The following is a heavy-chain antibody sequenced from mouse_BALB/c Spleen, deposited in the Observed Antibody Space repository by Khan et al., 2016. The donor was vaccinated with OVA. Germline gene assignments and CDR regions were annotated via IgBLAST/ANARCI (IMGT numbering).Heavy chain of an antibody. D-gene: IGHD2-1*01. J-gene: IGHJ1*03. CDR2: ILPGSGST. CDR3: ARYGNHWYFDV. Sequence: QIQLVQSGAELMKPGASVKISCKATGYTFSSYWIEWVKQRPGHGLEWIGEILPGSGSTNYNEKFKGKATFTADTSSNTAYMQLSSLTSEDSAVYYCARYGNHWYFDVWGTGTTVTVSS. V-gene: IGHV1-9*01. CDR1: GYTFSSYW.